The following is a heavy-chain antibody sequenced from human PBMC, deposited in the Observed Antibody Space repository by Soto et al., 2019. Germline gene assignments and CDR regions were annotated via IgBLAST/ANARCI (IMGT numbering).Heavy chain of an antibody. CDR2: ISPYNGNT. CDR3: ARDRLGVSVTGGGFDS. D-gene: IGHD2-8*01. J-gene: IGHJ4*02. CDR1: GYTFSNFG. V-gene: IGHV1-18*01. Sequence: QVPLVQSGGEVKKPGASVKDSCKASGYTFSNFGLSWVRQAPGQGLELMGWISPYNGNTNYAQKLQGRLTMTTDTSTSTAYMEMRSQRSDDTAVYYCARDRLGVSVTGGGFDSWGQVTLVTVSS.